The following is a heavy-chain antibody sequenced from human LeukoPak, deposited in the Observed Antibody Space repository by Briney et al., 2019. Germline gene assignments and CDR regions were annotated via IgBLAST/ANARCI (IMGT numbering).Heavy chain of an antibody. CDR2: IYHSGST. CDR1: GGSISSGGYY. V-gene: IGHV4-30-2*01. CDR3: AREFATSGPGPD. D-gene: IGHD3-10*01. Sequence: KPSETLSLTCTVSGGSISSGGYYWSWIRQPPGKGLEWIGYIYHSGSTYYNPSLKSRVTISVDRSKNQFSLKLSSVTAADTAVYYCAREFATSGPGPDWGQGTLVTVSS. J-gene: IGHJ4*02.